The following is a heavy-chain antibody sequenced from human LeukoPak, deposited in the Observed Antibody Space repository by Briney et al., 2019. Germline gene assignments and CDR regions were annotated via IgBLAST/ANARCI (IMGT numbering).Heavy chain of an antibody. J-gene: IGHJ4*02. CDR3: ARRIVAAGGYFDS. V-gene: IGHV3-11*01. Sequence: PGGSLRLSCAASGFIFSDHYMSWIRQAPGKGLEWISYITSSSSKMFYADSVKGRFTISRDNSKNSLFLQMDSLRFEDTAVYYCARRIVAAGGYFDSWGQGILVIVSS. CDR1: GFIFSDHY. CDR2: ITSSSSKM. D-gene: IGHD5-12*01.